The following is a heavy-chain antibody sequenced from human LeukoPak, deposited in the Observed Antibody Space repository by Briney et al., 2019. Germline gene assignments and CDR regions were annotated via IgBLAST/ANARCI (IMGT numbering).Heavy chain of an antibody. D-gene: IGHD6-19*01. J-gene: IGHJ4*02. CDR1: GFTFSSYS. Sequence: GGSLRLSCAASGFTFSSYSMNWVRQAPGKGLEWVSSISSSSSYIYYADSVKGRFTISRDNAKNSLYLQMNSLRAEDTAVYYCARAPSLSIAVAGTNFDYWGQGTLVTVSS. CDR3: ARAPSLSIAVAGTNFDY. V-gene: IGHV3-21*01. CDR2: ISSSSSYI.